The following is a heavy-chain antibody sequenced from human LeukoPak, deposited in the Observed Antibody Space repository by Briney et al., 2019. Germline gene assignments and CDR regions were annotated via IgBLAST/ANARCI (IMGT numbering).Heavy chain of an antibody. CDR3: AADVHENGAQIDY. CDR2: VRSGGTT. Sequence: GGSLRLSCAASGFTFSRAWMSWVRRAPGKGLEWVARVRSGGTTDYAATVKGRFTISRDDSRNTVTLQMNSLSTEDTAVFYCAADVHENGAQIDYWGQGTRVTVSS. D-gene: IGHD4-17*01. J-gene: IGHJ4*02. CDR1: GFTFSRAW. V-gene: IGHV3-15*01.